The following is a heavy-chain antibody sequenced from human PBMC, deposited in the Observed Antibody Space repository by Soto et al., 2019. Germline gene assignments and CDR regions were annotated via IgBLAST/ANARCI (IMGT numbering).Heavy chain of an antibody. CDR2: ISFDGSIK. V-gene: IGHV3-33*05. CDR1: GFNFRNFG. CDR3: VRDFVGPGLDY. D-gene: IGHD1-26*01. Sequence: GGSLRLSCATSGFNFRNFGMHWARQAPGKGLEWVTFISFDGSIKYYPDSLKGRFTVSRDNSNNTLFLQMNSLDFEDTAIYFCVRDFVGPGLDYWGQGTLVTVSS. J-gene: IGHJ4*02.